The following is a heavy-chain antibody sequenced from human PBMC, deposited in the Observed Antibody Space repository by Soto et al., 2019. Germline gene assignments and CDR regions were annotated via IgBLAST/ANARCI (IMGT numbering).Heavy chain of an antibody. Sequence: EVQLVESGGGLVQPGVSLRLSCEASGFTVNSYYMSWVRQAPGKGLEWVAVIHTGGVTYYADSVKGRFIISRDNSKNTLYLQMNSLRAEDTAVYYCAREKGTGDWDNFFHYWGQGALVTVSS. D-gene: IGHD3-3*01. CDR3: AREKGTGDWDNFFHY. J-gene: IGHJ4*02. V-gene: IGHV3-66*01. CDR1: GFTVNSYY. CDR2: IHTGGVT.